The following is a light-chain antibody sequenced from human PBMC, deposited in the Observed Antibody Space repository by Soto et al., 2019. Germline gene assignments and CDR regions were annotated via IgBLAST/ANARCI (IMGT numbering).Light chain of an antibody. J-gene: IGKJ5*01. CDR1: QSVRSY. Sequence: ILLIESSATLSLSPGERATLSCRASQSVRSYLAWYQQKPGQAPRLLIYDASNRATGIPARLSGSGSGTDFTLTISSLDPEDFAVYYCQQRSNWQTFGQGTRLEIK. CDR2: DAS. V-gene: IGKV3-11*01. CDR3: QQRSNWQT.